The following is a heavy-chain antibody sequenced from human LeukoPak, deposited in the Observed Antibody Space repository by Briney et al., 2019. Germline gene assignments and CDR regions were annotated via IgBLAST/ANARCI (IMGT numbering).Heavy chain of an antibody. CDR2: ITNGGRTI. CDR1: GFTISDYY. CDR3: ARDLYGGNSLAVDI. D-gene: IGHD4-23*01. V-gene: IGHV3-11*01. J-gene: IGHJ3*02. Sequence: GGSLRLSCAASGFTISDYYMRWIRQAPGKGLEWISYITNGGRTIYYADSVKGRFTISRDNAKNSLYLQMNSLRAEDMAVYYCARDLYGGNSLAVDIWGQGTMVTVSS.